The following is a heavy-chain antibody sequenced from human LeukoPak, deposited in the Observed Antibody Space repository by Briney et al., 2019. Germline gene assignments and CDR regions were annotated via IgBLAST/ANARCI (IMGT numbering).Heavy chain of an antibody. CDR1: GFTFSSYS. CDR2: ISSSSSYI. J-gene: IGHJ4*02. V-gene: IGHV3-21*04. D-gene: IGHD5-18*01. Sequence: GGSLRLSCAASGFTFSSYSMNWVRQAPGKGLEWVSSISSSSSYIYYADSVKGRFTISRDNAKNSLYLQMNSLRAEDTAVYYCASPDNYGYYFEYWGQGTLVTVSS. CDR3: ASPDNYGYYFEY.